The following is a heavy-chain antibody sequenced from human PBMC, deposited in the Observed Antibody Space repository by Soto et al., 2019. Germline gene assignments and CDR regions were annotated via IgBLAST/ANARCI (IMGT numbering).Heavy chain of an antibody. D-gene: IGHD6-13*01. Sequence: PSETLSLTCAVPSGSISSSNWWSWVRQPPGKGLEWIGEIYQSGSTNYNPSLKSRVTISVDKSKNQFSLKLSSVTAADTAVYYCARFQLAAAGTGYYYYGMDVWGQGTTVTVSS. CDR1: SGSISSSNW. J-gene: IGHJ6*02. V-gene: IGHV4-4*02. CDR3: ARFQLAAAGTGYYYYGMDV. CDR2: IYQSGST.